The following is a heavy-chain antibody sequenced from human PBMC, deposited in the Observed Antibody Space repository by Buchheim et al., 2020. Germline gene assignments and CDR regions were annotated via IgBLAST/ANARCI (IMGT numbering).Heavy chain of an antibody. Sequence: QVQLQESGPGLVKPSETLSLTCRVSGGSVSSGSYYWSWVRQPPGKGLEYIGYIYYSGSTNYNPSLGGRVTISKDTSKNEFSLKMTSVTAADTAVYYRARFQPSMGSYFGDYWGQGNL. CDR2: IYYSGST. D-gene: IGHD1-26*01. V-gene: IGHV4-61*01. J-gene: IGHJ4*02. CDR3: ARFQPSMGSYFGDY. CDR1: GGSVSSGSYY.